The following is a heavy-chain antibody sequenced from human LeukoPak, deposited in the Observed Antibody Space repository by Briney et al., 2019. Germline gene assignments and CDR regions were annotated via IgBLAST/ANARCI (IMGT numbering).Heavy chain of an antibody. J-gene: IGHJ4*02. CDR1: GFIFRSYG. D-gene: IGHD5-18*01. CDR3: ARGRRGTAMVY. CDR2: IWYDGSNK. V-gene: IGHV3-33*01. Sequence: GGSLRLSCAASGFIFRSYGMHWVRQTPGKGLEWVAVIWYDGSNKYYADSVKGRFTISRDNSKNTLYLQMNSLRAEDTAVYYCARGRRGTAMVYWGQGTLVTVSS.